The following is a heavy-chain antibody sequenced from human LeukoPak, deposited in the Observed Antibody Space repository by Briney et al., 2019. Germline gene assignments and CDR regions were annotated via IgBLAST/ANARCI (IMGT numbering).Heavy chain of an antibody. J-gene: IGHJ4*02. V-gene: IGHV3-23*01. Sequence: GGSLRLSCAASGFTFSSYAMSWVRQAPGKGLEWVSGISGSGGSTYYADSVQGRFTISRDNSKNTLYLQMNSLRADDTAVYYCAKASVYYYDSSTVYFDSWGQGTLVTVSS. D-gene: IGHD3-22*01. CDR2: ISGSGGST. CDR3: AKASVYYYDSSTVYFDS. CDR1: GFTFSSYA.